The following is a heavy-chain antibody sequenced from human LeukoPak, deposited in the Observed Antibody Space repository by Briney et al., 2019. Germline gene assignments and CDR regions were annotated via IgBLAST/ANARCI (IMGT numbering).Heavy chain of an antibody. J-gene: IGHJ6*03. CDR3: AILFWSGSMDV. D-gene: IGHD3-3*01. V-gene: IGHV4-4*07. CDR2: IYTSGST. CDR1: GGSISSYY. Sequence: PSETLSLTCTVSGGSISSYYWSWIRQAAGKGLEWIGRIYTSGSTNYNPSLKSRVTMSVDTSKNQFSLKLSSVTAADTAVYYCAILFWSGSMDVWGKGTTVTVSS.